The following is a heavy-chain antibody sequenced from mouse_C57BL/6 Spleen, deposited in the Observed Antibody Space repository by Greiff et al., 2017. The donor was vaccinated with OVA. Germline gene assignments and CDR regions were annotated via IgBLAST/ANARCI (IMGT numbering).Heavy chain of an antibody. Sequence: QVQLQQSGAELVRPGASVTLSCKASGYTFTDYEMHWVKHTPVHGLEWIGAIYPETGGTASNQKFKVQAILTADKSSSTAYIELRSLTSGGSAVYYCFPHSAGFAYWGQGTLVTVCA. D-gene: IGHD6-1*01. CDR2: IYPETGGT. CDR3: FPHSAGFAY. J-gene: IGHJ3*01. V-gene: IGHV1-15*01. CDR1: GYTFTDYE.